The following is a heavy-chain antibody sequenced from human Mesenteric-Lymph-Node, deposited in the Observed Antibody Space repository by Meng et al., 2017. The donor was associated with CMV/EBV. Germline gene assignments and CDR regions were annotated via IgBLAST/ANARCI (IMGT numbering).Heavy chain of an antibody. J-gene: IGHJ6*02. CDR3: AKVWHSWGGCATTGYGMDV. CDR2: IRHDGNKN. Sequence: GESLKISCAVSGFIFSNYGMHWVRQAPGKGLEWVGFIRHDGNKNHYAQSVRGRFTISRDNSKNTVFLQMKSLRNEDTSVYYCAKVWHSWGGCATTGYGMDVWGQGTTVTVSS. V-gene: IGHV3-30*02. CDR1: GFIFSNYG. D-gene: IGHD3-3*02.